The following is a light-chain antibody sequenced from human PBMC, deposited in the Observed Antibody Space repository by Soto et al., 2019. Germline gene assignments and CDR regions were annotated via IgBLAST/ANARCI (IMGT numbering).Light chain of an antibody. CDR2: SNN. CDR3: AAWDDSLNGLV. CDR1: ISNIGSNT. J-gene: IGLJ3*02. V-gene: IGLV1-44*01. Sequence: QPVLTQPPSASGTPGQRVTISCSGSISNIGSNTVNWYQQLPGTAPKLLMYSNNQRPSGVPDRFSGSKSGTSASLAISGLQSEDEADYYCAAWDDSLNGLVFGGGTKLTVL.